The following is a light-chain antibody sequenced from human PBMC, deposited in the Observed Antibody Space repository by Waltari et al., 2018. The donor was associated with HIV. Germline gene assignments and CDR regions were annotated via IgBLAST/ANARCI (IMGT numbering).Light chain of an antibody. J-gene: IGLJ2*01. CDR3: QVWDTNNGQYVI. V-gene: IGLV3-21*01. Sequence: SYVLTQSPSVSVAPGKTARITCGGKNIGSKSVNWLRQQPGQAPVMVIYHDTDRPSGIPDRVSGSNSEDTATLTIRRVEAGDEADYYCQVWDTNNGQYVIFGGGTNLAV. CDR2: HDT. CDR1: NIGSKS.